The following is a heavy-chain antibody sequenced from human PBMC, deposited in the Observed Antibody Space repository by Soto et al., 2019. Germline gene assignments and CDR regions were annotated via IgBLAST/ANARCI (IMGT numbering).Heavy chain of an antibody. D-gene: IGHD3-3*01. Sequence: ASVKVSCKASGYTFTSYYMHWVRQAPGQGLEWMGIINPSGGSTSYAQKFQGRVTMTRDTSTSTVYMELSSLRSEDTAVYYCARESTIFGVVPDEYYYYGMDVWGQGTTVTVSS. V-gene: IGHV1-46*01. J-gene: IGHJ6*02. CDR3: ARESTIFGVVPDEYYYYGMDV. CDR2: INPSGGST. CDR1: GYTFTSYY.